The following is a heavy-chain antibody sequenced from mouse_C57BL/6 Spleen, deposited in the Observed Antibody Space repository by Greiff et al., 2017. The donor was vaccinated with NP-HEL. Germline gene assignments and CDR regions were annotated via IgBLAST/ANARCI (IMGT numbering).Heavy chain of an antibody. Sequence: VQLQQSGPELVKPGASVKISCKASGYTFTDYYMNWVKQSHGKSLEWIGDINPNNGGTSYNQKFKGKATLTVDKSSSTAYMELRCLTSEDSAVYYCARAYCSRGAWFAYWGQGTLVTVSA. CDR1: GYTFTDYY. J-gene: IGHJ3*01. CDR2: INPNNGGT. CDR3: ARAYCSRGAWFAY. V-gene: IGHV1-26*01. D-gene: IGHD1-1*01.